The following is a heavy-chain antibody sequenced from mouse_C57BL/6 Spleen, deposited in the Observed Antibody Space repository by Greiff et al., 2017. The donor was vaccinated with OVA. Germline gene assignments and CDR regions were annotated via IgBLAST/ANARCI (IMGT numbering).Heavy chain of an antibody. CDR3: TRSGSSGGFAY. Sequence: QVQLQQSGAELVRPGASVTLSCKASGYTFTDYEMHWVKQTPVHGLEWIGAIDPETGGTAYNQKFKGKAILTADKSSSTAYMELRSLTSEDSAVYYCTRSGSSGGFAYWGQGTLVTVSA. D-gene: IGHD1-1*01. CDR2: IDPETGGT. V-gene: IGHV1-15*01. J-gene: IGHJ3*01. CDR1: GYTFTDYE.